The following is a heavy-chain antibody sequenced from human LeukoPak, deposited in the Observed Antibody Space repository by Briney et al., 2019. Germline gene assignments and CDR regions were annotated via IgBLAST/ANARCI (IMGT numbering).Heavy chain of an antibody. CDR2: ISSSGSTI. CDR3: AIIGYSMVRGVNY. D-gene: IGHD3-10*01. J-gene: IGHJ4*02. CDR1: GFTFSSYE. Sequence: PGGSLRLSCAASGFTFSSYEMNWVRQAPGKGLEWVSYISSSGSTIYYADSVKGRFTISRDNAKNSLYLQMNSLRAEDTAVYYCAIIGYSMVRGVNYWGQGTLVTVSS. V-gene: IGHV3-48*03.